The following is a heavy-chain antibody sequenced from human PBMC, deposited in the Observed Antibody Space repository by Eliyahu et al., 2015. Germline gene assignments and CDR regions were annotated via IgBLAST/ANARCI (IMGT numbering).Heavy chain of an antibody. V-gene: IGHV3-53*01. Sequence: EVQLVESGGGLIQPGGSLRLSCXASXFTVSGNYMSWVRQVPGKGRDCLXVXXNGGATYYADSVKGRFTISRDNSKNTLYLQMNSLRADDTAVYYCARDLGAYKRAFDYWGQGTLVTVSS. CDR2: XXNGGAT. CDR3: ARDLGAYKRAFDY. J-gene: IGHJ4*02. D-gene: IGHD3-16*01. CDR1: XFTVSGNY.